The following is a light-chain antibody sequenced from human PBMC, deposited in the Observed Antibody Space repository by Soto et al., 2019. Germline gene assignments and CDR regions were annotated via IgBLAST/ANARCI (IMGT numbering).Light chain of an antibody. CDR1: QSVSIS. V-gene: IGKV3-15*01. Sequence: DIVMTQSPATLSVSPGERATLSCRASQSVSISLAWYQQKPGQAPRLLIYGASTRATGIPARFSGSGSGTEFTLTISSLQSEDFAVYYCQQYHKWPPYTFGQGTKLEIK. CDR2: GAS. J-gene: IGKJ2*01. CDR3: QQYHKWPPYT.